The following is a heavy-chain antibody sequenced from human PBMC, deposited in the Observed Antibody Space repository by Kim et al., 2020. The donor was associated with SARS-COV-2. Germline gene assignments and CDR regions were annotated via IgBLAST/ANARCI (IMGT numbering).Heavy chain of an antibody. D-gene: IGHD3-10*01. J-gene: IGHJ4*02. CDR1: GGSISSGGYY. Sequence: SETLSLTCTVSGGSISSGGYYWSWIRQHPGKGLEWIGYIYYSGSTYYNPSLKSRVTISVDTSKNQFSLKLSSVTAADTAVYYCAREAGFGPMAYYFDYWGQGTLVTVSS. V-gene: IGHV4-31*03. CDR3: AREAGFGPMAYYFDY. CDR2: IYYSGST.